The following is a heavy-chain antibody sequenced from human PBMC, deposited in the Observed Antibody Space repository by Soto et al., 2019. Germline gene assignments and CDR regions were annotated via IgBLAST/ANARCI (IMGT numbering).Heavy chain of an antibody. CDR3: ARAAQYSSGWVYFDY. CDR2: ISYDGSNK. D-gene: IGHD6-19*01. V-gene: IGHV3-30-3*01. Sequence: GGSLRLSCAASGFTFSSYAMHWVRQAPGKGLEWVAVISYDGSNKYYADSVKGRFTISRDNSKNTLYLQMNSLRAEDTAVYYCARAAQYSSGWVYFDYWGQGTLVTVSS. J-gene: IGHJ4*02. CDR1: GFTFSSYA.